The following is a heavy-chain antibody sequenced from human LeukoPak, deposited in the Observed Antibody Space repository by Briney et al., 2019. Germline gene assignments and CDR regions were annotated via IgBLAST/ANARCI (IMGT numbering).Heavy chain of an antibody. D-gene: IGHD6-13*01. CDR3: AKEGGAAAGYYFDY. CDR2: ISGSGGTT. J-gene: IGHJ4*02. CDR1: GFTFSNYA. Sequence: GGSLTLSCAASGFTFSNYAMSWVRQAPGKGLEWVSSISGSGGTTYYADSVMGRFTFSRVNSKNTLFLQMNSLRAEDTAVYYCAKEGGAAAGYYFDYWGRGTLVTASS. V-gene: IGHV3-23*01.